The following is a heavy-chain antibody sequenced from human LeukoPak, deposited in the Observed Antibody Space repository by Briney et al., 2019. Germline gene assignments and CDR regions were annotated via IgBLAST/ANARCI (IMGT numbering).Heavy chain of an antibody. CDR2: INPRDKST. Sequence: ASVKVSCKASGYTFTTYYLHWVRRAPGQGLEWMGTINPRDKSTSFAQKFQGRVTMTRGTSTSTIYMELSSLTPEDTAVYYCARVDDYGGNSVGYWGQGTLVTVSS. V-gene: IGHV1-46*01. CDR1: GYTFTTYY. CDR3: ARVDDYGGNSVGY. D-gene: IGHD4-23*01. J-gene: IGHJ4*02.